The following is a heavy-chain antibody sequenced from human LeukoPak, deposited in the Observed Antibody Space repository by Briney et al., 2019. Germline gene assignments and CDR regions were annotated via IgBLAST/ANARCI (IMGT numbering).Heavy chain of an antibody. CDR1: GDSIYSGDYY. CDR2: IHDRENA. Sequence: SETLSLTCTVSGDSIYSGDYYWSWIRQLPGKGLEWIGYIHDRENAYYNPSLKSRLTMSVHPSETQFSLKLSSVTAADTAVYFCARDPLSTNDFDIWGQGTMVTVSS. D-gene: IGHD1-1*01. CDR3: ARDPLSTNDFDI. J-gene: IGHJ3*02. V-gene: IGHV4-31*03.